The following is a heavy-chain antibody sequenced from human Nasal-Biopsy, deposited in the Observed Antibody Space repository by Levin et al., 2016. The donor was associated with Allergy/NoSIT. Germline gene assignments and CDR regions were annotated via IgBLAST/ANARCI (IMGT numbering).Heavy chain of an antibody. Sequence: SETLSLTCTVSGESIVGPRGTCAHYWVWIRQAAGKGLEFIGRVFPTGTTNYNPSLESRVSISLDRFSGRISLKLTSVTVADTAKYYCARATTPSNDCVWGSFRANNWFDPWGPRSPGHRLL. D-gene: IGHD3-16*01. CDR3: ARATTPSNDCVWGSFRANNWFDP. V-gene: IGHV4-61*02. CDR2: VFPTGTT. CDR1: GESIVGPRGTCAHY. J-gene: IGHJ5*02.